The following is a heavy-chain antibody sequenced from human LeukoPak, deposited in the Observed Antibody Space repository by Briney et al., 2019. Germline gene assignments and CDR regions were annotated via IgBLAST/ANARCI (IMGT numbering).Heavy chain of an antibody. J-gene: IGHJ6*02. CDR3: VRFGPDHDMGL. V-gene: IGHV3-7*01. CDR1: GFRFSHYW. Sequence: GGSLRLSCAAAGFRFSHYWMTWVRQAPEKGLEWLARIKTDGSETYYVDSVKGRFTISRDNAKSSLYLQMNSLRVEDTAVYHCVRFGPDHDMGLWGQGTTVTVS. D-gene: IGHD3-16*01. CDR2: IKTDGSET.